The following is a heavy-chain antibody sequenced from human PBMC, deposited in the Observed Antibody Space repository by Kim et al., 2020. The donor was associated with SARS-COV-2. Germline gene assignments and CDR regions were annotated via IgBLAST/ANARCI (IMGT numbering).Heavy chain of an antibody. V-gene: IGHV1-69*01. D-gene: IGHD1-26*01. Sequence: KFRGRVTITADESTSTAYMELSSLRSEDTAVYYCAREVGTTAVGLGGLDVWGQGTTVTVSS. J-gene: IGHJ6*02. CDR3: AREVGTTAVGLGGLDV.